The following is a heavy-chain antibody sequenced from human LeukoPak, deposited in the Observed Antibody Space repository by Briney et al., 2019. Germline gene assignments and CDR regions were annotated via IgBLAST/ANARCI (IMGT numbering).Heavy chain of an antibody. J-gene: IGHJ4*02. CDR3: VKGFVHPTYYFDY. D-gene: IGHD3-10*01. Sequence: GGSLRLSCAASGYSFSSYAMMWVRQAPGKRLEWISSITGSGDGTYYADSVRGRFTISRYTSDNTLYLQQNSGMTADMAVDFCVKGFVHPTYYFDYWGQGTLVTVSS. CDR2: ITGSGDGT. CDR1: GYSFSSYA. V-gene: IGHV3-23*01.